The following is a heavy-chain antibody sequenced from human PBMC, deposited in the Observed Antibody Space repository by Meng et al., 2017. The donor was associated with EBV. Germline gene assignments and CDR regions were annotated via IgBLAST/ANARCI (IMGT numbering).Heavy chain of an antibody. CDR2: INAGNGNT. J-gene: IGHJ4*02. V-gene: IGHV1-3*01. D-gene: IGHD3-10*01. CDR1: EYTFTSYA. CDR3: ARDGGYYYGSGSYYFDY. Sequence: QCQLVQAGAEVKKPGASVKVSCKASEYTFTSYAMHWVRQAPGQRLEWMGWINAGNGNTKYSQKFQGRVTITRDTSASTAYMELSSLRSEDTAVYYCARDGGYYYGSGSYYFDYWGQGTLVTASS.